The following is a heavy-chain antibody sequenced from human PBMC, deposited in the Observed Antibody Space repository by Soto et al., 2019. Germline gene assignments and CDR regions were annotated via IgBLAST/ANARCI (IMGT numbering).Heavy chain of an antibody. D-gene: IGHD4-17*01. CDR3: EMGNAAVNTSNWFDP. V-gene: IGHV4-59*11. CDR2: IYDSGDT. J-gene: IGHJ5*02. CDR1: GVSIRSHY. Sequence: PSETLSLTCTVSGVSIRSHYWNWIRQPPGKGPEWIGYIYDSGDTNYNPSLKSRDTISVDTSNNQFSLKMRSVTAADTAVYYCEMGNAAVNTSNWFDPWGQGTLVTVSS.